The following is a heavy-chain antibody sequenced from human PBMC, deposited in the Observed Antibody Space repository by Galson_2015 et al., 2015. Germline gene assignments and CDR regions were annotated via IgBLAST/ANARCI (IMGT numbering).Heavy chain of an antibody. V-gene: IGHV3-11*01. J-gene: IGHJ4*02. Sequence: SLRLSCAASGFTFSDYYMGWIRQAPGKGLEWVSYISYNGGTIYYADSVRGRFTISRDNAKNSLFLQMNNLRAQDTAVYYCARGHCGTTKCLNYFTTSWYYFDNWGQGNLVSVSS. CDR1: GFTFSDYY. CDR3: ARGHCGTTKCLNYFTTSWYYFDN. CDR2: ISYNGGTI. D-gene: IGHD2-2*01.